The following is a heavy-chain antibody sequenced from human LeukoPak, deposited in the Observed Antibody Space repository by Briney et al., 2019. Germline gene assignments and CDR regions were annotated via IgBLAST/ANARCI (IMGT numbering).Heavy chain of an antibody. Sequence: GGSLRLSCAASGFTFSSYSMNWVRQAPGKGLEWVSAISGSGGNTYYADSVKGRFTISRDNSKNTLYLQMNSLRAEDTAVYYCARDPAHIYYDSSGFDYWGQGTLVTVSS. V-gene: IGHV3-23*01. D-gene: IGHD3-22*01. J-gene: IGHJ4*02. CDR1: GFTFSSYS. CDR2: ISGSGGNT. CDR3: ARDPAHIYYDSSGFDY.